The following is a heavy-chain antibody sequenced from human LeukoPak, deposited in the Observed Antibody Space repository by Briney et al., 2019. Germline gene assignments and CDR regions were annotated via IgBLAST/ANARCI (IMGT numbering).Heavy chain of an antibody. D-gene: IGHD2-2*01. CDR3: ARDDGRSLSCYHNWFDP. V-gene: IGHV3-7*01. CDR1: GFPFCSHW. Sequence: GGPLRLSCAASGFPFCSHWMSWVRQAPGKGLEWVANLTQDGREKYYVASVTGRFTMSRDNSKSSLCLQTNSLRAEDTAMYYCARDDGRSLSCYHNWFDPWGQGTLGTVSS. J-gene: IGHJ5*02. CDR2: LTQDGREK.